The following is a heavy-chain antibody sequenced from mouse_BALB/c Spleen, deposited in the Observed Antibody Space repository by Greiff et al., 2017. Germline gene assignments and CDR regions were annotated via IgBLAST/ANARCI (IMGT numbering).Heavy chain of an antibody. J-gene: IGHJ2*01. Sequence: LQQSGPELVKPGASVKMSCKASGYTFTSYVMHWVKQKPGQGLEWIGYINPYNDGTKYNEKFKGKATLTSDKSSSTAYMELSSLTSEDSAVYYCAKGGFITTVVADFDYWGQGTTLTVSS. CDR2: INPYNDGT. CDR1: GYTFTSYV. CDR3: AKGGFITTVVADFDY. V-gene: IGHV1-14*01. D-gene: IGHD1-1*01.